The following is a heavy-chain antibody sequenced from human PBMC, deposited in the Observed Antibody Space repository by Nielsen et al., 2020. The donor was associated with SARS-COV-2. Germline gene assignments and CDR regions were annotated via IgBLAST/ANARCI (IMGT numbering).Heavy chain of an antibody. V-gene: IGHV3-15*01. CDR3: TTDLWYCSSTSCSNLDY. CDR1: GFTFSSAW. D-gene: IGHD2-2*01. Sequence: GESLKISCAASGFTFSSAWMSWVRQAPGKGLEWVGRIKSKTDGGTTDYAAPVKGRFTISRDDSKNTLYLQMNSLKTEDTAVYYCTTDLWYCSSTSCSNLDYWGQGTLVTVSS. J-gene: IGHJ4*02. CDR2: IKSKTDGGTT.